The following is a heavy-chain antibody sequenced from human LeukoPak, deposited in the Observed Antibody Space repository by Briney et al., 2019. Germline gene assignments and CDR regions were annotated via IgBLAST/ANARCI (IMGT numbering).Heavy chain of an antibody. CDR3: TADVSDSSGYCHDY. J-gene: IGHJ4*02. CDR2: IKREVDGGTE. Sequence: GGSLRLSRVASGFSLSNAWMSWVRQAPGQGLEWVGRIKREVDGGTEDYAAPVKGRFTISRDDSKNTLYLQMNSLQTEDTGVYYCTADVSDSSGYCHDYWGQGTQVTVSS. D-gene: IGHD3-22*01. V-gene: IGHV3-15*01. CDR1: GFSLSNAW.